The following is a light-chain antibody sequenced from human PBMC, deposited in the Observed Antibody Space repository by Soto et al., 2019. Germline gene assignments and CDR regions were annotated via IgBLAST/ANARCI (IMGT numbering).Light chain of an antibody. J-gene: IGKJ4*01. CDR1: QSVSSN. V-gene: IGKV3-15*01. CDR2: GAS. CDR3: QQYNNWHPLT. Sequence: EIVMTQSPSTLSVSPGERATLSCRASQSVSSNLAWYQQRPGQAPRLLIYGASTRATGIPARFSGSGFGTEFSLTINSMQYADFSVSYCQQYNNWHPLTFGRGTKVEIK.